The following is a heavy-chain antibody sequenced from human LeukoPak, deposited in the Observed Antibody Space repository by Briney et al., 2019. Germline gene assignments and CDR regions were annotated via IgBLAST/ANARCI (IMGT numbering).Heavy chain of an antibody. CDR3: SRHAYGSGSQITPYLFDY. J-gene: IGHJ4*02. D-gene: IGHD3-10*01. Sequence: SETMSLTCTVSGGSISSSFYYWGWIRQPPSKGLEWIGNIYYSGSTYYNPSLKSRVTISVDTSKNQFSLKLTSVTAADTAVYYCSRHAYGSGSQITPYLFDYWGQGTLVTVSS. CDR2: IYYSGST. V-gene: IGHV4-39*01. CDR1: GGSISSSFYY.